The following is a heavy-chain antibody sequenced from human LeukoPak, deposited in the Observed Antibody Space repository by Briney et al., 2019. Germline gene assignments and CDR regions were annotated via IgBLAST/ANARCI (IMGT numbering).Heavy chain of an antibody. CDR3: ARGPETPYYYYYMDV. D-gene: IGHD1-14*01. Sequence: SETLSLTCTVSGGSISSYYWSWIRQPPGKGLEWIEYIYYSGSTNYNPSLKSRVTISVDTSKNQFSLKLSSVTAADTAVYYCARGPETPYYYYYMDVWGKGTTVTVSS. J-gene: IGHJ6*03. CDR1: GGSISSYY. V-gene: IGHV4-59*01. CDR2: IYYSGST.